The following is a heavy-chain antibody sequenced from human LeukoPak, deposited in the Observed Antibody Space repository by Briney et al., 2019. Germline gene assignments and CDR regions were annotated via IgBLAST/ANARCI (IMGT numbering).Heavy chain of an antibody. CDR3: ARALSRGFGGVIVHFDY. CDR1: GYTFTSYY. CDR2: INHSGGST. D-gene: IGHD3-16*02. V-gene: IGHV1-46*01. J-gene: IGHJ4*02. Sequence: GASVKVSRKASGYTFTSYYMHWVRQAPGQGLEWMGIINHSGGSTSYAQKFQGRVTMTRDTSTSTVYMELSSLRSEDTAVYYCARALSRGFGGVIVHFDYWGQGTLVTVSS.